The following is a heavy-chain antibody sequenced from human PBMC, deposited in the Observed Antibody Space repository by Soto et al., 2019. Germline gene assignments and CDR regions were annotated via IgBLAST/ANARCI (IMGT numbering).Heavy chain of an antibody. D-gene: IGHD3-3*01. V-gene: IGHV1-24*01. CDR2: FDPEDGET. J-gene: IGHJ5*02. CDR3: ATITIFGVVTGLNWFDP. CDR1: GYTLTELS. Sequence: RASVKVSCKVSGYTLTELSMHWVRQAPGKGLEWMGGFDPEDGETIYAQKFQGRVTMTEDTSTDTAYMELSSLRSEDTAVYYCATITIFGVVTGLNWFDPWGQGTLVTVSS.